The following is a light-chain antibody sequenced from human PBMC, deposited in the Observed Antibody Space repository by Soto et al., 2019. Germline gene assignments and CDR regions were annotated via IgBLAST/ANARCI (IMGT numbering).Light chain of an antibody. J-gene: IGKJ1*01. V-gene: IGKV3D-15*01. CDR1: QTVSSN. CDR3: QQYNNWPLT. Sequence: DIVMTQSPATLSVSPGERATLSCRASQTVSSNLAWYQQKPGQAPRLLIYGASTRATGLPARFSGSGSGTEFTLTISSLQSEDFAVYYCQQYNNWPLTFGQGTKVDIK. CDR2: GAS.